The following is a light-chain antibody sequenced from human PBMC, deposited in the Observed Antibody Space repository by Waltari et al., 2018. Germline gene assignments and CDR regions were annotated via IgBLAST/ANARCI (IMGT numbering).Light chain of an antibody. CDR1: QTIMTNY. Sequence: EIMWTQSPGTLSLSPGEGATLSCRTSQTIMTNYLAWYQQKPGQAPTLLIYGTFTRATGVPDRFTGSGSGTHFSLTISSLEPEDFATYYCQQYDISPLTFGGGTKVEIK. J-gene: IGKJ4*01. CDR3: QQYDISPLT. V-gene: IGKV3-20*01. CDR2: GTF.